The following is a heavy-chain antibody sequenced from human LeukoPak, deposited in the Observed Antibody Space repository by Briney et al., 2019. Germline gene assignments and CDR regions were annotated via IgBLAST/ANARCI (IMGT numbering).Heavy chain of an antibody. CDR3: ARGEYSGSYYGY. CDR1: GGSISSGSYY. D-gene: IGHD1-26*01. Sequence: PSETLSLTCTVSGGSISSGSYYWSWIRQPPGKGLEWIGSIYYSGSTYYNPSLKSRVTISVDTSKNQFSLNLSSVTAADTAVYYCARGEYSGSYYGYWGQGTLVTVSS. CDR2: IYYSGST. V-gene: IGHV4-39*01. J-gene: IGHJ4*02.